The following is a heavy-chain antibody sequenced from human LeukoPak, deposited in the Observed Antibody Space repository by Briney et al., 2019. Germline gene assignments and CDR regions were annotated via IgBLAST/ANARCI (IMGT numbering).Heavy chain of an antibody. J-gene: IGHJ5*02. CDR1: GGSFSSRY. CDR3: ARLSNWFDP. V-gene: IGHV4-59*11. Sequence: SETLSLTCTVSGGSFSSRYWTWIRQPPGKGLEWSGYIYYSGSTNYNPSLKSRVTISIDTSKNQLSLKLSSVTAADTAVYYCARLSNWFDPWGQGTLVTVSS. CDR2: IYYSGST.